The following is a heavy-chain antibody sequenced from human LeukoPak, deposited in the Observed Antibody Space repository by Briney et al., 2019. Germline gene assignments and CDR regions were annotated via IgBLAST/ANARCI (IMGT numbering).Heavy chain of an antibody. CDR3: AKGNFEYYYYYYMDV. Sequence: KPGGSLRLSCAASGFTFSDYYMTWIRQAPGKGLEWISYISSSGTTRYYADAVKGRLTISRDNSKNTLYLQMNSLRAEDTAVYYCAKGNFEYYYYYYMDVWGKGTTVTVSS. CDR2: ISSSGTTR. D-gene: IGHD4-11*01. J-gene: IGHJ6*03. V-gene: IGHV3-11*04. CDR1: GFTFSDYY.